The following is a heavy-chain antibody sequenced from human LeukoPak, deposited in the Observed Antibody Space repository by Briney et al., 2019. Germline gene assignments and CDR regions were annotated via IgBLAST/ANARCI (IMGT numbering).Heavy chain of an antibody. J-gene: IGHJ4*02. V-gene: IGHV1-18*03. Sequence: ASVKVSCTASGYTFTSYGISWVRQAPGQGLEWMGWISAYNGNTNYAQKLQGRVTMTTDTSKSTAYMELRSLRSDDMAVYYCAREGNPGGDFDDGGGGTLFTLSS. CDR3: AREGNPGGDFDD. CDR1: GYTFTSYG. CDR2: ISAYNGNT. D-gene: IGHD1-26*01.